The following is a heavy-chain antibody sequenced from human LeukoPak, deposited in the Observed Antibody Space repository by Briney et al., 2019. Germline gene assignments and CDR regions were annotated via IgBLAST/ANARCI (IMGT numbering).Heavy chain of an antibody. D-gene: IGHD2-2*01. CDR2: ISYDGSNK. CDR1: GFTFSSYA. CDR3: AKDLGYCSSTSCSLDY. V-gene: IGHV3-30-3*01. Sequence: PGGSLRLSCAASGFTFSSYAMHWVRQAPGKGLEWVAVISYDGSNKYYADSVKGRFTISRDNSKNTLYLQMNSLRAEDTALYYCAKDLGYCSSTSCSLDYWGQGTLVTVSS. J-gene: IGHJ4*02.